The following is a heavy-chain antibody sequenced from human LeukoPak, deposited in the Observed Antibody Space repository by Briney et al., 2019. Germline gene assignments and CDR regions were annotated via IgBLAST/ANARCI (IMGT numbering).Heavy chain of an antibody. D-gene: IGHD3-10*01. V-gene: IGHV4-59*01. CDR1: GDSLSSYY. CDR2: IYYSGCT. J-gene: IGHJ5*02. Sequence: PSETLSLTCTVSGDSLSSYYWSWIRQPPGKGLEWIGYIYYSGCTNYNPSLKSRVTISVDTSKNQFSLKLSSVTAADTAVYYCARGQYYYPPWFDPWGQGTLVTVSS. CDR3: ARGQYYYPPWFDP.